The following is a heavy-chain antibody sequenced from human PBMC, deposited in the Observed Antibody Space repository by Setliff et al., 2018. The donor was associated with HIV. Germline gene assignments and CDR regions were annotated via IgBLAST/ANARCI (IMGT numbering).Heavy chain of an antibody. D-gene: IGHD3-10*01. V-gene: IGHV1-46*01. CDR1: GYTFSNHR. CDR3: ARAVSTLIRGGPLNWYYNIDV. J-gene: IGHJ6*03. Sequence: GASVKVSCKASGYTFSNHRIHWVRQAPGQGLEWMGLMKPTGHETIYAQNFQGRLTMTSDTYRNLVYMELNSLKSEDPAVYYCARAVSTLIRGGPLNWYYNIDVWGKGSTVTVSS. CDR2: MKPTGHET.